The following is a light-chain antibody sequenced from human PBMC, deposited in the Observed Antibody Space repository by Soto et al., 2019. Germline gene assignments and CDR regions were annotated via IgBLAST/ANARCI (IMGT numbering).Light chain of an antibody. CDR3: QRYDSYPLA. CDR1: QSIDRW. V-gene: IGKV1-5*03. CDR2: KAS. J-gene: IGKJ4*01. Sequence: DIQMTQSPPTLSASVGDRVTITCRASQSIDRWLAWYQQKPGKGPKILVYKASTLQSGVPSRFSGSGSGTEFTLTISNLQPDDFATYYCQRYDSYPLAFGGGTEVEIK.